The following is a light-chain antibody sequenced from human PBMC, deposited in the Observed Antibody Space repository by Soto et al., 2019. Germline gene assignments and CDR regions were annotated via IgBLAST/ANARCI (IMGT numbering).Light chain of an antibody. V-gene: IGKV3-15*01. CDR1: QTVSSN. Sequence: EIVMTQSPATLSVSPGERASLSCRASQTVSSNLAWYQQKPGQAPRLLIYGASTRVTGIPARFSGSGSGTDFTLTISSLQSEDFAVYYCQQYNDWPPLTFGGGTRWRSN. CDR2: GAS. J-gene: IGKJ4*01. CDR3: QQYNDWPPLT.